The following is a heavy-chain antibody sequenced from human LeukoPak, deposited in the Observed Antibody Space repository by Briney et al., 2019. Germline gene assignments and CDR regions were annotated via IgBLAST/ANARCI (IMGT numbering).Heavy chain of an antibody. CDR1: GFTFSSYD. J-gene: IGHJ4*02. D-gene: IGHD5-12*01. Sequence: GGSLRLSCAASGFTFSSYDMNWVRQAPGKGLEWVSYISSSAGTMYYADSVKGRFTISRDNVKNSLYLQMNSLRAEDTAVYYCARDRSSGYSGSNDYWGQGTLLTVSS. V-gene: IGHV3-48*03. CDR3: ARDRSSGYSGSNDY. CDR2: ISSSAGTM.